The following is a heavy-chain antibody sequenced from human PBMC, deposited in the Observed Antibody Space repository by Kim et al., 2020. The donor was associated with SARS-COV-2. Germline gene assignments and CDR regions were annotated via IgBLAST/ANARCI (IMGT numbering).Heavy chain of an antibody. CDR2: ISSSGSTI. Sequence: GGSLRLSCAASGFTFSSYEMNWVRQAPGKGLEWVSYISSSGSTIYYADSVKGRFTISRDNAKNSLYLQMNSLRAEDTAVYYCARGRADDYSNRPWYYHYYYYMDVWGKGTTVTVSS. CDR1: GFTFSSYE. CDR3: ARGRADDYSNRPWYYHYYYYMDV. J-gene: IGHJ6*03. D-gene: IGHD4-4*01. V-gene: IGHV3-48*03.